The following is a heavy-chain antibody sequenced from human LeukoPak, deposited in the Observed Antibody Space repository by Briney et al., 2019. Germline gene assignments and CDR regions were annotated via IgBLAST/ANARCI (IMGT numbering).Heavy chain of an antibody. D-gene: IGHD3-3*01. CDR3: ARDEVGGYYFE. Sequence: GGSLRLSCEASGFRFSYFWMSWVRQAPGKGLEWVANINENGSQKYYVGSVKGRFTISRDNTKKLVFLQMNSLRVEDTAVYYCARDEVGGYYFEWGQGNLVTVSS. J-gene: IGHJ4*02. CDR1: GFRFSYFW. V-gene: IGHV3-7*01. CDR2: INENGSQK.